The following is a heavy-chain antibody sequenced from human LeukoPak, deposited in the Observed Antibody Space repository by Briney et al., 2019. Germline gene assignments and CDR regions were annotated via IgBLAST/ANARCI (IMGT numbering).Heavy chain of an antibody. V-gene: IGHV4-31*03. CDR2: IYYSGST. D-gene: IGHD4-17*01. CDR3: ARAMRVSDATVTATSGFDP. J-gene: IGHJ5*02. CDR1: GGSISSGGYY. Sequence: PLETLSLTCTVSGGSISSGGYYWSWIRQHPGKGLEWIGYIYYSGSTYYNPSLKSRVTISVDTSKNQFSLKLSSVTAADTAVYYCARAMRVSDATVTATSGFDPWGQGTLVTVSS.